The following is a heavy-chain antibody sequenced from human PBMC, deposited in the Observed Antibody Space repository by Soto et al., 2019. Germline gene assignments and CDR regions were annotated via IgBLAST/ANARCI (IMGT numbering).Heavy chain of an antibody. Sequence: GGSLRLSCAASGFTVSSNYMSWVRQAPGKGLEWVSVIYSGGSTYYADSVKGRFTISRDNSKNTLYLQKNSMRAEDTAVYYCARSYYDSSGYYTPYFDYWGQGTLVTVSS. CDR3: ARSYYDSSGYYTPYFDY. D-gene: IGHD3-22*01. J-gene: IGHJ4*02. V-gene: IGHV3-66*01. CDR2: IYSGGST. CDR1: GFTVSSNY.